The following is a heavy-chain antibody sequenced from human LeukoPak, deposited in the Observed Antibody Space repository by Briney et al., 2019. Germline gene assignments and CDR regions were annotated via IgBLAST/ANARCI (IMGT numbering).Heavy chain of an antibody. CDR1: GFTFRSSG. D-gene: IGHD3-10*01. Sequence: PGGSLRLSCAASGFTFRSSGMHWVRQAPGKGLEWVAVIRYDGSNKYYADPVKGRFSISRDNSKNILYLQMNSLRTEDTAVYYCAKNRNYYSSGTQGFDYWGQGTLVTVSS. J-gene: IGHJ4*02. CDR3: AKNRNYYSSGTQGFDY. CDR2: IRYDGSNK. V-gene: IGHV3-30*02.